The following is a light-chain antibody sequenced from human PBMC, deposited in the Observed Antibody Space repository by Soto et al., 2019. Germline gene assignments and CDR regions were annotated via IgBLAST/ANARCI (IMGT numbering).Light chain of an antibody. V-gene: IGKV3-15*01. CDR2: GAS. Sequence: EIVMTQSPATLSVSPGERATLSCRDNQSVSSNLAWYQQKPGQAPRLLISGASTRATGIPDRFSGSGSGTEFTLTISSLQSEDFAVYDCQEYNNWPALTFSGGTKVEIK. J-gene: IGKJ4*01. CDR3: QEYNNWPALT. CDR1: QSVSSN.